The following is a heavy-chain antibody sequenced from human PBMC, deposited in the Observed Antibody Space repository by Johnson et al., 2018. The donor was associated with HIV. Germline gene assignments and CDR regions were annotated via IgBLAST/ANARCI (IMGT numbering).Heavy chain of an antibody. CDR1: GFTFSSYA. CDR3: ARERVGDAFDI. V-gene: IGHV3-20*04. Sequence: VQLVESGGGVVQPGRSLRLSCAASGFTFSSYAMHWVRQAPGTGLEWVSGINWNGHRTGYTDSVQGRFTISRDNVKNSLYLQMDSLRPEDTAVYYCARERVGDAFDIWGQGTMVTVSS. D-gene: IGHD1-26*01. J-gene: IGHJ3*02. CDR2: INWNGHRT.